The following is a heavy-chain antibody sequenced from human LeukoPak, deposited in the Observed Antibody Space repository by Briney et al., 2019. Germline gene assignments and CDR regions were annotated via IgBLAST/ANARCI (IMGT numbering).Heavy chain of an antibody. CDR3: AKGGVGANYFDY. CDR1: GFGFSRYA. CDR2: SSFDGNNK. J-gene: IGHJ4*02. D-gene: IGHD1-26*01. Sequence: GRSLRLSCAASGFGFSRYAMYWVRQPPGKGLEWVAISSFDGNNKYYADSVKGRFTISKDNSKDTLYLQMNNVRSEDTAVYYCAKGGVGANYFDYWGQGTLVTVSS. V-gene: IGHV3-30-3*01.